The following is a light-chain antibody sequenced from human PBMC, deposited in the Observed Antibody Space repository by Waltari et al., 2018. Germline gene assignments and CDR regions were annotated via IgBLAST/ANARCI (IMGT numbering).Light chain of an antibody. CDR2: GSS. CDR3: QQYGSSPWT. V-gene: IGKV3-20*01. J-gene: IGKJ1*01. CDR1: QSVSSSY. Sequence: EIVLTQSPGTLSLSPGERATLPCRASQSVSSSYLAWYQQKPGPAPRLLIYGSSSIATGIPDRFSGSGSGTDFTLTISRLEPEDFAVYYCQQYGSSPWTFGQGTKVEIK.